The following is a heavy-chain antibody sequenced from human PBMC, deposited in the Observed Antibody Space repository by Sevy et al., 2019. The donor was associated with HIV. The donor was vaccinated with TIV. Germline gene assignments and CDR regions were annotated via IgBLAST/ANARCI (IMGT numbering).Heavy chain of an antibody. CDR1: GYTFTHYR. CDR3: ARGDYAWDY. V-gene: IGHV1-18*01. CDR2: ITTYNGYT. D-gene: IGHD4-17*01. Sequence: ASVKVSCRTSGYTFTHYRLNWVRQAPGQGLEWMGWITTYNGYTYYAQQLQGRVTITRDTSTTTTYMELRSLTSDDTAIYFCARGDYAWDYWGQGTLVTDSS. J-gene: IGHJ4*02.